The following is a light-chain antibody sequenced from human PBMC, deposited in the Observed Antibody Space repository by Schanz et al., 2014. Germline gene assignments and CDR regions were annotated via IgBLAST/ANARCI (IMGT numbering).Light chain of an antibody. J-gene: IGKJ2*01. CDR1: QSVLYSSNNKNY. Sequence: DIVMTQSPDSLAVSLGERATINCKSSQSVLYSSNNKNYLAWYQQKPGQPPKLLMHWASTREAGVPDRFSGSGSGTDFTLTITSLQPEDSATYYCQQLNSYPRTFGQGTKLEIK. CDR3: QQLNSYPRT. V-gene: IGKV4-1*01. CDR2: WAS.